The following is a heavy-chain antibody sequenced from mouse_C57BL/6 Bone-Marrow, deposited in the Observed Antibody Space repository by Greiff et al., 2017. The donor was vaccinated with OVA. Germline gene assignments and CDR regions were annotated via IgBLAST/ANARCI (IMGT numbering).Heavy chain of an antibody. CDR2: IYPGSGST. D-gene: IGHD1-1*01. CDR1: GYTFTSYW. Sequence: QVQLKQPGAELVKPGASVKMSCKASGYTFTSYWITWVKQRPGQGLEWIGDIYPGSGSTNYNEKFKSKATLTVDTSSSTAYMQLSSLTSEDSAVYYCAKFITTARDDYWGQGTTLTVSS. CDR3: AKFITTARDDY. V-gene: IGHV1-55*01. J-gene: IGHJ2*01.